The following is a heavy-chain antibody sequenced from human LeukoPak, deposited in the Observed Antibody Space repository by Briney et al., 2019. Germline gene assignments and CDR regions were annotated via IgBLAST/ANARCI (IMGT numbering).Heavy chain of an antibody. CDR1: GGSISSSSYY. D-gene: IGHD6-13*01. CDR2: IYYSGST. Sequence: KSSETLSLTCTVSGGSISSSSYYWGWIRQPPGKGLEWIGSIYYSGSTYYNPSLKSRVTISVDTSKNQFSLKLSSVTAADTAVYYCARYTLIAAAGTSPAGYWGQGTLVTVSS. CDR3: ARYTLIAAAGTSPAGY. V-gene: IGHV4-39*01. J-gene: IGHJ4*02.